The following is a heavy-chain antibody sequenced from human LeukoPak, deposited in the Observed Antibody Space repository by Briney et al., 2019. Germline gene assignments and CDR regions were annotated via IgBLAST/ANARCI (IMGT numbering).Heavy chain of an antibody. CDR2: SSGKNGET. J-gene: IGHJ4*02. CDR1: GYSFTTFG. D-gene: IGHD4-17*01. CDR3: ARAGATVTRHFDY. Sequence: GASVKVSCKTSGYSFTTFGMTWVRQAPGQGLEWMGWSSGKNGETKSTQKVQGRVTMTTDTSTRTAYMELKSLTSDDTAVYYCARAGATVTRHFDYWGQGTLVTVSS. V-gene: IGHV1-18*01.